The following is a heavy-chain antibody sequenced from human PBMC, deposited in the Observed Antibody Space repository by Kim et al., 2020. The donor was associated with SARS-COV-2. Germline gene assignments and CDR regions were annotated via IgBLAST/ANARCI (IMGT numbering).Heavy chain of an antibody. CDR3: ATARRLVPTGT. CDR2: T. J-gene: IGHJ5*02. D-gene: IGHD1-1*01. V-gene: IGHV1-24*01. Sequence: TIYAQKFQGRVTMTEDTSTDTAYMELSSLRSEDTAVYYCATARRLVPTGTWGQGTLVTVSS.